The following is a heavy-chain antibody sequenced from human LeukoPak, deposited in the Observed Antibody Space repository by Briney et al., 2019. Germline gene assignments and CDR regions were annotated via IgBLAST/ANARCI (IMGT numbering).Heavy chain of an antibody. CDR1: GGTFSSYA. CDR2: IIPILGIA. V-gene: IGHV1-69*04. Sequence: SVKVSCKASGGTFSSYAISWVRQAPGQGLEWMGRIIPILGIANYAQKFQGRVTITADKSTSTAYMELSSLRSEDTAVYYCARGRMYGLEPRIDYWGQGTLVTVSS. J-gene: IGHJ4*02. D-gene: IGHD1-1*01. CDR3: ARGRMYGLEPRIDY.